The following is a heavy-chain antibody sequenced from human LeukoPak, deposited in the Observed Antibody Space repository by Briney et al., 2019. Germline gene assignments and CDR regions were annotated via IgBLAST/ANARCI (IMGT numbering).Heavy chain of an antibody. CDR3: ARDIYDSSGYYYGPSDY. CDR2: INTDGSST. D-gene: IGHD3-22*01. J-gene: IGHJ4*02. Sequence: PGGSLRLSCAASGFTFSSYWMHWVRQAPGKGLVWVSHINTDGSSTSYADSVKGRFTISRDNAKNTLYLQMNSLRAEDTAVYYCARDIYDSSGYYYGPSDYWGQGTLVTVSS. V-gene: IGHV3-74*01. CDR1: GFTFSSYW.